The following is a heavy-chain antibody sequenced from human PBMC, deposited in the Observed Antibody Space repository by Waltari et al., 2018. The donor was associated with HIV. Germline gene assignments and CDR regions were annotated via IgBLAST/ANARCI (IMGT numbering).Heavy chain of an antibody. V-gene: IGHV3-7*03. CDR1: AFTIFSYW. CDR3: ARDYYDFWCVYYTTGLDV. Sequence: DEQLVESGGGLVQPGESLRLPCEASAFTIFSYWMTWSRQPPGKGLEWVANINQDVSQKYFVDSVKGRFNISRDNSRNSIFLQLINLTAGDTAVYYCARDYYDFWCVYYTTGLDVWGQGTTVIFSS. CDR2: INQDVSQK. D-gene: IGHD3-3*01. J-gene: IGHJ6*02.